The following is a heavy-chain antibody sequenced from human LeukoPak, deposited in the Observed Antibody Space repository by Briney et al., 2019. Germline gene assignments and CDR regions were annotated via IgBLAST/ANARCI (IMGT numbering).Heavy chain of an antibody. CDR3: AKDGAYYDSSGWSDY. CDR2: ISYDGSNK. J-gene: IGHJ4*02. D-gene: IGHD3-22*01. CDR1: GFTFSSYA. Sequence: GGSLRLSCAASGFTFSSYAMHWVRQAPGKGLEWVAVISYDGSNKYYADSVKGRFTISRDNSKNTLYLQMDSLRAEDTAIYYCAKDGAYYDSSGWSDYWGQGTLVTVSS. V-gene: IGHV3-30*04.